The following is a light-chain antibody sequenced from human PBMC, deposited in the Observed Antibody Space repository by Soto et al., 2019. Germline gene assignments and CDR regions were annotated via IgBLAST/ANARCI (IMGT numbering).Light chain of an antibody. V-gene: IGKV3-11*01. Sequence: IVMTQSPATLSVSPWERATLSCRASQSVSSDLAWLQQKPGQAPRLVIYDASNRATGIPARFSGSGSGTDFTLTISSLEPEDFAVYYCQQRSNWLTFGGGTKVDIK. CDR1: QSVSSD. CDR2: DAS. J-gene: IGKJ4*01. CDR3: QQRSNWLT.